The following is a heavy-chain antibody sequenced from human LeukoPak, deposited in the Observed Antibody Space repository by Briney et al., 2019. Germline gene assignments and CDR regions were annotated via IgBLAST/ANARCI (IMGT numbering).Heavy chain of an antibody. V-gene: IGHV3-23*01. D-gene: IGHD3-16*01. J-gene: IGHJ5*02. Sequence: GGSLRLSCAASGFTLRNYAMSWVRQAPGKGLEWVSGISGSSGSTYYADSVKDRFTISRDNSKNTLYVQMNSLRADDTAVYYCAKDLRGWANWFDPWGQGTLVTVSS. CDR1: GFTLRNYA. CDR3: AKDLRGWANWFDP. CDR2: ISGSSGST.